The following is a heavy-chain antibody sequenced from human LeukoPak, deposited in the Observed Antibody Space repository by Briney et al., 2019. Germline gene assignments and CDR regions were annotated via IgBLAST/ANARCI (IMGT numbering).Heavy chain of an antibody. CDR3: APPPYYYEANGYSVA. CDR2: INHSGST. J-gene: IGHJ5*02. V-gene: IGHV4-34*01. CDR1: GGSFSAYY. D-gene: IGHD3-22*01. Sequence: SETLSLTCAVYGGSFSAYYWSWIRQPPGKGLEWIGEINHSGSTNYNPSLKSRVTISVDTSKNQFSLKLSSVPAADTAVYYCAPPPYYYEANGYSVAWGQGTLVTVSS.